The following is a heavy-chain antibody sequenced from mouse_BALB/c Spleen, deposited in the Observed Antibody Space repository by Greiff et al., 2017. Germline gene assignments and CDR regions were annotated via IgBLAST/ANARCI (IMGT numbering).Heavy chain of an antibody. V-gene: IGHV5-6-3*01. J-gene: IGHJ2*01. Sequence: EVMLVESGGGLVQPGGSLKLSCAASGFTFSSYGMSWVRQTPDKRLELVATINSNGGSTYYPDSVKGRFTISRDNAKNTLYLQMSSLKSEDTAMYYCARAYYRYDYWGQGTTLTVSS. CDR1: GFTFSSYG. D-gene: IGHD2-14*01. CDR2: INSNGGST. CDR3: ARAYYRYDY.